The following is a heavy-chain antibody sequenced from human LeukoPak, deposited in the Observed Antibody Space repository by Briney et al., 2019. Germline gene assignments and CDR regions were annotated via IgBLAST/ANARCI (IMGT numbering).Heavy chain of an antibody. D-gene: IGHD6-13*01. CDR2: VWYDGSDT. Sequence: HAGGSLRLSCAASGFTFNTYAMHWVRQAPGKGLEWVAVVWYDGSDTYYGDSVKGRFTISRDNSKNTLYPQMNSLRGEDTAVYYCARGGSTWCYFDYWGQGTLVTVSS. V-gene: IGHV3-33*01. CDR1: GFTFNTYA. J-gene: IGHJ4*02. CDR3: ARGGSTWCYFDY.